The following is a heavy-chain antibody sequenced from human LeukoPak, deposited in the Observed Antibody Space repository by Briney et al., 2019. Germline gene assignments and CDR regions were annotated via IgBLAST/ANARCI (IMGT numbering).Heavy chain of an antibody. J-gene: IGHJ4*02. CDR3: ASAAGPRIAVAIGYFEY. D-gene: IGHD6-19*01. V-gene: IGHV4-59*01. Sequence: PSETLSLTCTVSGCSISSYYWSWIRQPPGKGLKWIGYIYYSGTTNYNPSLNSRITISVDTSNNQFTLKLSPMTAADTALYYSASAAGPRIAVAIGYFEYWGQGNLVTVSS. CDR1: GCSISSYY. CDR2: IYYSGTT.